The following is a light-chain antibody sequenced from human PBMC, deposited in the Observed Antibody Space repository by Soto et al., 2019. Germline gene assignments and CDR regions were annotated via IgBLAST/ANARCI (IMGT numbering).Light chain of an antibody. V-gene: IGLV6-57*04. CDR2: EDN. CDR3: QSYDFDGPPVV. Sequence: NFMLTQPHSVSESPGKTVTISCTRSSGSIASNYVQWYQQRPGSAPTTVIYEDNERASGVPDRFSGSIDSSSNPATLAISGLKTEDEADDYRQSYDFDGPPVVFGGGTKLTVL. J-gene: IGLJ2*01. CDR1: SGSIASNY.